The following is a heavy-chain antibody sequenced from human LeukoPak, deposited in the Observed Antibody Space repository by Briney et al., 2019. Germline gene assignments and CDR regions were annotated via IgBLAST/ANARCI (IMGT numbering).Heavy chain of an antibody. V-gene: IGHV4-34*01. CDR3: ASSGDRAYCTGGSCYFDY. D-gene: IGHD2-15*01. CDR2: INHSGST. J-gene: IGHJ4*02. Sequence: SETLSLTCAVYVGSFSGYYWSWIRQPPGKGLEWIGEINHSGSTNYNPSLKSRVTISVDTSKNQFSLKLSSVTAADTAVYYCASSGDRAYCTGGSCYFDYRGQGTLVTVSS. CDR1: VGSFSGYY.